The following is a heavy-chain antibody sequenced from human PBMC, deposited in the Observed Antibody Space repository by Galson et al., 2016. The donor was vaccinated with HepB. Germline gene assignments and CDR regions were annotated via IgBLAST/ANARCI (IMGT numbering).Heavy chain of an antibody. D-gene: IGHD2/OR15-2a*01. Sequence: SLRLSCAASGFTFSKYGMNWVRQSPGKGLEWVSLISGSGGSTYYADSVKGRFTISRDNSNNTLYLQMTSLRVEDTAIYFCARAPIVIVPVYMYFGLNIWGQGTTVTVSS. J-gene: IGHJ6*02. CDR1: GFTFSKYG. CDR2: ISGSGGST. V-gene: IGHV3-23*01. CDR3: ARAPIVIVPVYMYFGLNI.